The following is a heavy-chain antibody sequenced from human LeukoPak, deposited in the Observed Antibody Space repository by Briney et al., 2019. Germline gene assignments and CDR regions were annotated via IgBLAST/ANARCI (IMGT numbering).Heavy chain of an antibody. CDR2: ISRSGSTI. J-gene: IGHJ4*02. CDR1: GFTFSSYE. V-gene: IGHV3-48*03. D-gene: IGHD3-22*01. Sequence: PGGSLRLSCAASGFTFSSYEMNWVRQARGKGVEWVSYISRSGSTIYYADSVKGRFTISRDNAKNSLYLQMNSLRAEDTAVYYCARDTEDSSGFQGDLWGQGTLVTVSS. CDR3: ARDTEDSSGFQGDL.